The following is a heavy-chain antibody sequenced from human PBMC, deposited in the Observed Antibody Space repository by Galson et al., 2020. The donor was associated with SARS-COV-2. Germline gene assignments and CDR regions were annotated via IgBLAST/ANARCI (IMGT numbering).Heavy chain of an antibody. Sequence: GGSLRLSCAASGFTFSSYAMHWVRQAPGKGLEWVAVISYDGSNKYYADSVKGRFTISRDNSKNTLYLQMNSLRAEDTAVYYCAREREDSSSWYNYFDYWGQGTLVTVSS. V-gene: IGHV3-30*04. D-gene: IGHD6-13*01. CDR3: AREREDSSSWYNYFDY. CDR2: ISYDGSNK. CDR1: GFTFSSYA. J-gene: IGHJ4*02.